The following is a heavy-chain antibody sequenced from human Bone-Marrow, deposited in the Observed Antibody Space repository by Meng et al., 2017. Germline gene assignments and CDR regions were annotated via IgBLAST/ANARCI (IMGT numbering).Heavy chain of an antibody. CDR3: ARDEDISAAGKLFGDY. Sequence: QVQLVQLGAEVKKPGAQVKVSCKPSGYNFPDYHIHWVRRAPGQGLEWMGRINPKSGDTHYAQKFQARVTMTGDTSISTAYMELSGLRSDDTAMYYCARDEDISAAGKLFGDYWGQGTLVTVSS. J-gene: IGHJ4*02. CDR1: GYNFPDYH. CDR2: INPKSGDT. D-gene: IGHD6-25*01. V-gene: IGHV1-2*06.